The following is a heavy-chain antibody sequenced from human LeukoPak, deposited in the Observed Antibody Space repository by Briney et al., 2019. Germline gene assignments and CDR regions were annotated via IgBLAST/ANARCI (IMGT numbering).Heavy chain of an antibody. CDR3: ARDRYDSSGIDY. V-gene: IGHV3-30-3*01. CDR1: GFTFSSYA. Sequence: GGSLRLSCAASGFTFSSYAMHWVRQAPGKGLEWVAVISYDGSIKYYADSVKGRFTISRDNSKNTLYLQMNSLRAEDTAVYYCARDRYDSSGIDYWGQGTLVTVSS. CDR2: ISYDGSIK. J-gene: IGHJ4*02. D-gene: IGHD3-22*01.